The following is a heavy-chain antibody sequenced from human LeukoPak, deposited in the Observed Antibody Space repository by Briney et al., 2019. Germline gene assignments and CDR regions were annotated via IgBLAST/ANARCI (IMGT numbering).Heavy chain of an antibody. CDR1: GGTFSSYA. D-gene: IGHD5-24*01. V-gene: IGHV1-69*05. CDR3: ARTATIGYYFDY. Sequence: SVKVSCKASGGTFSSYAISWVRQAPGQGLEWMGGIIPIFGTANYAQKFQGRVTITTDGSTSTAYMELSSLRSEDTAVYYCARTATIGYYFDYWGQGTLVTVSS. J-gene: IGHJ4*02. CDR2: IIPIFGTA.